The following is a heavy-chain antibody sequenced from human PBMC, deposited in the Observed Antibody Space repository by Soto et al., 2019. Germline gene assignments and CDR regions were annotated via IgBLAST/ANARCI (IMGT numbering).Heavy chain of an antibody. Sequence: QVQLQQWGAGLLKPSETLSLTCAVYGGSFSGYYWSWIRQPPGKGLEWIGEINHSGSTNYNPSLKCRVTISVDTSKNQFSLKLSSVTAADTAVYYCARGFRNPGWYSSSWYAYWGQGTLVTVSS. CDR3: ARGFRNPGWYSSSWYAY. CDR1: GGSFSGYY. V-gene: IGHV4-34*01. D-gene: IGHD6-13*01. CDR2: INHSGST. J-gene: IGHJ4*02.